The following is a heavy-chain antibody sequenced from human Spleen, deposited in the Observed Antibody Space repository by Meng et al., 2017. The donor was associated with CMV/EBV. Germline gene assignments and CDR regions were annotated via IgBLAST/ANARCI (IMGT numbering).Heavy chain of an antibody. CDR1: GFTFSSYN. CDR2: ITGSSTYI. Sequence: GESLKISCAASGFTFSSYNMNWVRQAPGKGLEWVSAITGSSTYIYYADSVRGRFTIFRDNAESSLYLQMNSLRTEDTAVYYCSRGVSLSVNGDLDFWGQGTLVTVSS. V-gene: IGHV3-21*01. CDR3: SRGVSLSVNGDLDF. D-gene: IGHD4-17*01. J-gene: IGHJ4*02.